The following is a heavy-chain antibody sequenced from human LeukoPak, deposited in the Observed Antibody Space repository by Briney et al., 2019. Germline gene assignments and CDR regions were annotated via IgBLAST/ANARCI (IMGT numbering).Heavy chain of an antibody. Sequence: SQTLSLTCAVSGGPISSGGYSWSWIRQPPGKGLEWIGYIYHSGSTYYNPSLKSRVTISVDRSKNQFSLKLSSVTAADTAVYYCARGVVVVPAAIGAYWFDPWGQGTLVTVSS. CDR1: GGPISSGGYS. CDR2: IYHSGST. D-gene: IGHD2-2*01. CDR3: ARGVVVVPAAIGAYWFDP. J-gene: IGHJ5*02. V-gene: IGHV4-30-2*01.